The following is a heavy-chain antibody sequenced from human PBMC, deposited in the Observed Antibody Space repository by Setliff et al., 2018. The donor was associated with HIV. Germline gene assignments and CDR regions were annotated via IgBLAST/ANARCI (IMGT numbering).Heavy chain of an antibody. D-gene: IGHD5-18*01. CDR3: ARGGYSYGFGRHRAYFQY. CDR2: INHSGGT. Sequence: LSETLSLTCAVSGGSFSAYYWSWIRQTPGKGLEWIGEINHSGGTNYNPSLKSRVTMSVDTSKNQFSLKLSSVTAADAAVFYCARGGYSYGFGRHRAYFQYWGQGTQVTVSS. CDR1: GGSFSAYY. V-gene: IGHV4-34*01. J-gene: IGHJ1*01.